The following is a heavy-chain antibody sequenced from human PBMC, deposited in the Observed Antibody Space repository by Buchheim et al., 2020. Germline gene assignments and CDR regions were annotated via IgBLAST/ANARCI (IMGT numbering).Heavy chain of an antibody. D-gene: IGHD1-14*01. V-gene: IGHV1-2*02. CDR2: INAKTGGT. Sequence: QVQLVQSGAEVKKPGASVTVSCKASGYTFTDYYVHWVRQAPGQGPEWMGWINAKTGGTNYAQKFQGRVTMTRDTSINTAFLELSSLRSDDTALFFCVRGLWYYWGQGPL. CDR1: GYTFTDYY. J-gene: IGHJ4*02. CDR3: VRGLWYY.